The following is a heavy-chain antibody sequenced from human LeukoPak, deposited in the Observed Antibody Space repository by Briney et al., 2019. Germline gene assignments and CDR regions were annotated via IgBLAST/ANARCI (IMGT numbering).Heavy chain of an antibody. CDR1: GGSISSGDYY. CDR3: ARRGNDHSSYYFDY. J-gene: IGHJ4*02. CDR2: IYYSGNT. D-gene: IGHD4-11*01. V-gene: IGHV4-30-4*08. Sequence: SETLSLTCTVSGGSISSGDYYWTWIRQPPGKGLEWIGYIYYSGNTYYNPSLKSRVTISVDTSKNQFSLKLSSVTAADTAVYYCARRGNDHSSYYFDYWGQGTLVTVSS.